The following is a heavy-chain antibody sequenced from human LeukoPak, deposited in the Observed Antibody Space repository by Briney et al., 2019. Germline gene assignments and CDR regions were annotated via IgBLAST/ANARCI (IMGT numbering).Heavy chain of an antibody. CDR2: ISGSGGGT. V-gene: IGHV3-23*01. CDR1: GFTFRSYA. D-gene: IGHD3-3*01. CDR3: AREGRSLEWLFRGRDYGMDV. J-gene: IGHJ6*02. Sequence: QSGGSLRLSCAASGFTFRSYAMNWVRQAPGKGLEWVSGISGSGGGTYYADSVKGRFTISRDNSKNTLYLQMNSLRAEDTAVYYCAREGRSLEWLFRGRDYGMDVWGQGTTVTVSS.